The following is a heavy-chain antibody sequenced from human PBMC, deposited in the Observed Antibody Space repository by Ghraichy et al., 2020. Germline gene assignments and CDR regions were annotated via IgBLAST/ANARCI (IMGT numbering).Heavy chain of an antibody. CDR3: ASMVQGTYYFDY. Sequence: SETLSLTCTVSGGSISSYYWSWIRQPPGKGLEWIGYIYYSGSTNYNPSLKSRVTISVDTSKNQFSLKLSSVTAADTAVYYCASMVQGTYYFDYWGQGTLVTVSS. V-gene: IGHV4-59*01. CDR1: GGSISSYY. CDR2: IYYSGST. J-gene: IGHJ4*02. D-gene: IGHD3-10*01.